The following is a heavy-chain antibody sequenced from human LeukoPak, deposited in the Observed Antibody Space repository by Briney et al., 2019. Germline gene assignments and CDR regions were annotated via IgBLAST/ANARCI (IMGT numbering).Heavy chain of an antibody. CDR1: GGSISSYY. J-gene: IGHJ3*02. V-gene: IGHV4-4*07. Sequence: SETLSLTCTVSGGSISSYYWSWIRQPAGKGLEWIGRIYTSGSTNYNPSLKSRVTMSVDTSKNRFSLKLSSVTAADTAVYYCARDRMYYYDSSGYYYGAFDIWGQGTMVTVSS. D-gene: IGHD3-22*01. CDR2: IYTSGST. CDR3: ARDRMYYYDSSGYYYGAFDI.